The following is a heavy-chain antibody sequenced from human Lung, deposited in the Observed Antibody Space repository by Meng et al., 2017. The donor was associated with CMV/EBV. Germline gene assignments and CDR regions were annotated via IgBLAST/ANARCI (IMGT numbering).Heavy chain of an antibody. CDR3: ARVVTALWGYYFDY. CDR2: FYHGGST. V-gene: IGHV4-4*02. Sequence: PVLVHPAGPSTPCVGSCGASSSRISWWSLGRPPPRRVQGCIEKFYHGGSTNYNPSLNSRVTISVDKSKNQFSLKLSSVTAADTAVYYWARVVTALWGYYFDYWGQGTLVTVSS. D-gene: IGHD2-21*02. J-gene: IGHJ4*02. CDR1: GASSSRISW.